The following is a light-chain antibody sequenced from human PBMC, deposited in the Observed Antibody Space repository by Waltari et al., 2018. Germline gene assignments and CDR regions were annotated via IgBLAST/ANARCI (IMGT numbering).Light chain of an antibody. J-gene: IGKJ4*01. CDR3: QQYYSVPLT. V-gene: IGKV4-1*01. Sequence: DIVLTQSPDSLAVSLGERATINCKSSQSLLYTFNNKNYLTWYQQKPGQPPKLLSYWSTTTDTGVPYRFSGSGSGVDFSLSSSRPQPEDVEIYHWQQYYSVPLTFGGGTKVEIK. CDR1: QSLLYTFNNKNY. CDR2: WST.